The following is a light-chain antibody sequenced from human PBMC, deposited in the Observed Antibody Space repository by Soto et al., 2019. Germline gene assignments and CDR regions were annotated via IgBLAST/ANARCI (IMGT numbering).Light chain of an antibody. CDR2: DVT. V-gene: IGLV2-11*01. CDR3: CSYAGSYTYV. CDR1: SSDVGGHNY. J-gene: IGLJ1*01. Sequence: QSFLAQPRSVSGSPGQSVTISCTGTSSDVGGHNYVSWYQQHPGKAPQLMIYDVTKRPSGVPDRFSGSKSGSTASLTISGLQAEDEADYYCCSYAGSYTYVFGTGTKVTVL.